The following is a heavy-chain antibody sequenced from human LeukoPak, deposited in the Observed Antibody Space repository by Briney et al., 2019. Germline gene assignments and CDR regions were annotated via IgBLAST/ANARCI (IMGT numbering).Heavy chain of an antibody. V-gene: IGHV3-23*01. CDR1: GFTFTSYA. D-gene: IGHD6-13*01. J-gene: IGHJ4*02. CDR2: ISSNGGST. CDR3: ARDHRLAAAFDY. Sequence: GGSLRLSRAASGFTFTSYAMTWVRQAPGKGLEWVSSISSNGGSTYYADSVKGRFTISRANSKSTVYLQMNSLRAEDTALYYCARDHRLAAAFDYWGQGALVTVSS.